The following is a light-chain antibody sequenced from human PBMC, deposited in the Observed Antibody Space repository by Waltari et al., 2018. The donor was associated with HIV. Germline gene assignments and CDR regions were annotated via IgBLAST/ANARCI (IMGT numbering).Light chain of an antibody. Sequence: QSVLTQPPSVSAAAGQKVTIPCSGSNSNIGNNFVSWYQQRPGTAPKLLIYDSNKRPSGIPDRFSGSKSDTSATLDITGLQTGDEADYYCGTWDSSLSAVLFGGGTKLTVL. CDR2: DSN. J-gene: IGLJ2*01. CDR3: GTWDSSLSAVL. V-gene: IGLV1-51*01. CDR1: NSNIGNNF.